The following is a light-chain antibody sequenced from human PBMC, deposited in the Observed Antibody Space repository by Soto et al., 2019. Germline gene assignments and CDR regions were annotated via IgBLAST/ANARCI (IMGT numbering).Light chain of an antibody. V-gene: IGKV1-5*03. CDR2: KAS. J-gene: IGKJ2*01. CDR3: QQYISFPHT. CDR1: QNIISW. Sequence: DIQMTQSPSTLSASAGDRVTITCRASQNIISWLAWYQQKPGKAPKLLTYKASSLESGVPSRFSGSGSGTEFTLTINSLQPDDFATYYCQQYISFPHTFGQGTKLEIK.